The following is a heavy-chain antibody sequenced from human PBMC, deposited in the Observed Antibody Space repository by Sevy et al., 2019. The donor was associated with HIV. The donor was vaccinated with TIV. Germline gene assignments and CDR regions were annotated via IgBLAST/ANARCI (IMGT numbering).Heavy chain of an antibody. J-gene: IGHJ4*02. V-gene: IGHV3-23*01. CDR2: ISGSGGST. D-gene: IGHD2-8*01. Sequence: GGSLRLSCAASGFTCSSYAMSWVRQAPGKGLEWVSAISGSGGSTYYADSVKGRFTSSRNNSNNTLSLQVNSLRAEDTALYYCANRLGYSTNGVCYLAYWGQGTLVTVSS. CDR3: ANRLGYSTNGVCYLAY. CDR1: GFTCSSYA.